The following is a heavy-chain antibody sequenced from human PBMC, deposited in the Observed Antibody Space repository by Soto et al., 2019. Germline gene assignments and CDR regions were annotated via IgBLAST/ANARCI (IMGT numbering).Heavy chain of an antibody. V-gene: IGHV4-34*01. CDR2: INHSGST. CDR1: GGSFSGYY. D-gene: IGHD3-10*01. J-gene: IGHJ6*04. CDR3: ARGWEALRFLDV. Sequence: PSETLSLTCAVYGGSFSGYYWSWIRQPPGKGLEWIGEINHSGSTNYNPSLKSRVTISVDTSKNQFSLKLSSVTAADTAVYYCARGWEALRFLDVWGKGTTVTVSS.